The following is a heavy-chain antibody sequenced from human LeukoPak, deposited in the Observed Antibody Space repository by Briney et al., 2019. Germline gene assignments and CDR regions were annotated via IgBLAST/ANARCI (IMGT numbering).Heavy chain of an antibody. CDR3: TRERSRAEDD. Sequence: PGGSLRLSCAASGFTFSGHWMSWVRQAPGKGLEWVANINQGGSDKYYVDSVKGRFTISRDNANNLLYLQMNGLRGEDTAVYYCTRERSRAEDDWGQGTLVTVSS. J-gene: IGHJ4*02. CDR2: INQGGSDK. D-gene: IGHD1-14*01. V-gene: IGHV3-7*01. CDR1: GFTFSGHW.